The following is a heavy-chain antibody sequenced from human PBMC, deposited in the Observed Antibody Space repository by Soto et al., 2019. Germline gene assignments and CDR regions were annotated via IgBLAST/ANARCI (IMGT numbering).Heavy chain of an antibody. Sequence: GGSLRLCCAASGLTFKNYGMHWVRQAPGKGLEWVALISSDGSSKYYADSVKGRFTISRDNSKNMVYVQMNSLRSEDTAMYFCAQAPGGFSHSYSRSWFDPWGQGTLVTVSS. D-gene: IGHD3-16*01. CDR3: AQAPGGFSHSYSRSWFDP. CDR1: GLTFKNYG. J-gene: IGHJ5*02. CDR2: ISSDGSSK. V-gene: IGHV3-30*18.